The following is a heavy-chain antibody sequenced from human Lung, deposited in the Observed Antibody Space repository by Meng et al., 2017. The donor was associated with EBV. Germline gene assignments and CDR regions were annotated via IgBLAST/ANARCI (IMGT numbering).Heavy chain of an antibody. J-gene: IGHJ5*02. CDR2: INPNSGGT. D-gene: IGHD6-19*01. CDR1: GYTFTGYY. Sequence: QVQLVQSGAEVKKPGASVKVSCKASGYTFTGYYMHWVRQAPGQGLEWMGRINPNSGGTNYAQKFQGRVTMTRDTSISTAYMELSRLRSDDTAVYYCAHQAVAGTRGWFDPWGQGPLGTVAS. CDR3: AHQAVAGTRGWFDP. V-gene: IGHV1-2*06.